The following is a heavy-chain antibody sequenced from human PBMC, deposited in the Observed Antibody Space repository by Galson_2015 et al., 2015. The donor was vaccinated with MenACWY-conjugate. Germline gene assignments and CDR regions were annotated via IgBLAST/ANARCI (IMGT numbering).Heavy chain of an antibody. D-gene: IGHD1-26*01. CDR2: IYPGDSDT. V-gene: IGHV5-51*03. J-gene: IGHJ2*01. CDR3: ARSGSGTWYFDL. CDR1: GYSITSHW. Sequence: QSGAEVKKPGDSLKISCKLSGYSITSHWIGWARQMPGKGLERMGIIYPGDSDTRYSPSFQGRVTFSVDKSISTAYLQLSSLKASDTAMYYCARSGSGTWYFDLWGRGTLVTVSS.